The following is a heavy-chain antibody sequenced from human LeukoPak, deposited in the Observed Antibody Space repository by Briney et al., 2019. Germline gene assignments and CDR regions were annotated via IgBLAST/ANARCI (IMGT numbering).Heavy chain of an antibody. Sequence: GASVKVSCKASGGTFSSYAISWVRQAPGQGLEWMGGIIPIFGTANYAQKFQGRVTIAADESTSTAYMELSSLRSEDTAVYYCASFEAAAPTTFDYWGQGTLVTVSS. V-gene: IGHV1-69*01. CDR3: ASFEAAAPTTFDY. D-gene: IGHD6-13*01. CDR2: IIPIFGTA. J-gene: IGHJ4*02. CDR1: GGTFSSYA.